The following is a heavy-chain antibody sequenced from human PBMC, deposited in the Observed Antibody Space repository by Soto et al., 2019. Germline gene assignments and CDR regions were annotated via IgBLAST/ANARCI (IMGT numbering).Heavy chain of an antibody. J-gene: IGHJ5*02. CDR3: ASRAMAVTWFDP. V-gene: IGHV1-69*13. Sequence: ASVKVSCKVSGGTDGTYSINWVRQAPGQGLEWMGAIIPILSTTNYAQRFQGRVTITADESTGTVYLELTSLKFEDMAVYYCASRAMAVTWFDPWGQGTLVTVSS. CDR2: IIPILSTT. CDR1: GGTDGTYS. D-gene: IGHD6-19*01.